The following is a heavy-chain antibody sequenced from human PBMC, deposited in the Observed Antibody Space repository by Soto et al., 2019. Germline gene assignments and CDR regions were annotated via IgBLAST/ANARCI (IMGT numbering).Heavy chain of an antibody. Sequence: EVQLLQSGGGLVLPGGSLRLSCEASGFTFGSYGMTWVRQGPGKGLEWVSLIGGDGHTTYIAESVKGRFTISRDNSKNTLYLPMDNLRVEDTALYYCAKGYGWDYLDYWGQGALVTVSP. CDR3: AKGYGWDYLDY. J-gene: IGHJ4*02. V-gene: IGHV3-23*01. D-gene: IGHD5-12*01. CDR1: GFTFGSYG. CDR2: IGGDGHTT.